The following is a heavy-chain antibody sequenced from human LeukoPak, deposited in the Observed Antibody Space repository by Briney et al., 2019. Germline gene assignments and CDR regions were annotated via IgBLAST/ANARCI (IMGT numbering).Heavy chain of an antibody. J-gene: IGHJ6*02. D-gene: IGHD6-19*01. CDR3: ARGIAVAVDYYYGMDV. V-gene: IGHV3-30-3*01. Sequence: GGSLRLSCAASGFTFSSYAMHWVRQAPGKGLEWVAVISYDGSNKYYADSVKGRFTVSRDNSKNTLYLQMNSLRAEDTAVYYCARGIAVAVDYYYGMDVWGQGTTVTVSS. CDR2: ISYDGSNK. CDR1: GFTFSSYA.